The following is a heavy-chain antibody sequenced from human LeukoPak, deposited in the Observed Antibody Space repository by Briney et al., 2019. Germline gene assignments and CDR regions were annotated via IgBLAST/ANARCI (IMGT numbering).Heavy chain of an antibody. J-gene: IGHJ4*02. CDR2: ISGSGGST. CDR3: VKDGSGSYYTYYFDY. CDR1: GFTLSSYA. V-gene: IGHV3-23*01. D-gene: IGHD3-10*01. Sequence: GGSLRLSCAASGFTLSSYAMSWVRQAPGKGLEWVSAISGSGGSTYYADSVKGRFTISRDNSKNTLYLQMSSLRAEDTAVYYCVKDGSGSYYTYYFDYWGQGTLVTVSS.